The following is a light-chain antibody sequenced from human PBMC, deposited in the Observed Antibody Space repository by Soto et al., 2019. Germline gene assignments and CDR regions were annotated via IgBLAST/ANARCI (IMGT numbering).Light chain of an antibody. J-gene: IGLJ1*01. CDR3: GSYTLSTYYV. Sequence: QSALTQPASVSGSPGQSITISCTGTSSDVGGYNYVSWYQQHPGKAPKLMIYDVSNRPSGVSNRFSGSKSGNTASLTISGLQVGDGVVYSCGSYTLSTYYVFGTGTKVTVL. CDR2: DVS. V-gene: IGLV2-14*01. CDR1: SSDVGGYNY.